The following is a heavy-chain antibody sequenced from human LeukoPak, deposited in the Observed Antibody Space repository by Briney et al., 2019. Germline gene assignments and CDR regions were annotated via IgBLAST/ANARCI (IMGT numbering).Heavy chain of an antibody. J-gene: IGHJ4*02. V-gene: IGHV3-23*01. CDR3: AKGSAAAGILDY. D-gene: IGHD6-13*01. Sequence: GGSLRLSCAASGFTFSSDAMSWVRQAAGKGLEWVSTISGSGGRTYYADPVKGRFTISRDNAKNTLYLQMNSLRAEDTAVYYCAKGSAAAGILDYWGQGTLVTVSS. CDR2: ISGSGGRT. CDR1: GFTFSSDA.